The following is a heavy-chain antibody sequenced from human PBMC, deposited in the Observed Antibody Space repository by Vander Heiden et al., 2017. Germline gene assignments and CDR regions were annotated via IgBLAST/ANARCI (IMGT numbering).Heavy chain of an antibody. V-gene: IGHV2-5*02. CDR1: GFSLTTAAVT. Sequence: TGVKPTKTLTLTCSFSGFSLTTAAVTVAWIRQPPGKALEWLALIYWDDDKRYSPSLRSRLTITKDTSKNQVVLTMTNMDPVDTATYYCAKGWGTVAGDFFDYWGQGILVSVSS. D-gene: IGHD6-19*01. CDR2: IYWDDDK. CDR3: AKGWGTVAGDFFDY. J-gene: IGHJ4*02.